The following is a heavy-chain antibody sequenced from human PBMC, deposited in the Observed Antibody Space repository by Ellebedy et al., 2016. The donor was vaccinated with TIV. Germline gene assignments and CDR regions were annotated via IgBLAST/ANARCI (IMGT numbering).Heavy chain of an antibody. CDR3: ARATSGFDF. CDR2: IGTAGDT. Sequence: GESLKISCAASGFTFSSHDLHWVRQATGKGLEWVSAIGTAGDTSYSGSVKGRFTIYRENGKNSVYLQMNSLRAGDTAVYYCARATSGFDFWGQGALVTVSS. D-gene: IGHD3-10*01. V-gene: IGHV3-13*01. CDR1: GFTFSSHD. J-gene: IGHJ4*02.